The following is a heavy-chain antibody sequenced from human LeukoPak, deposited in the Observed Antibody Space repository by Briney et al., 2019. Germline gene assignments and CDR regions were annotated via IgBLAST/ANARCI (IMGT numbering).Heavy chain of an antibody. J-gene: IGHJ4*02. CDR3: ARESGFYASGSRY. Sequence: ASVKVSCKASGYTFTSYYMHWVRQATGQGLEWMGWMNPNSGNTGYAQKFQGRVTMTRDTSINTAYMELTSLRSDDTAVYYCARESGFYASGSRYWGQGTLVIVSS. CDR1: GYTFTSYY. CDR2: MNPNSGNT. D-gene: IGHD3-10*01. V-gene: IGHV1-8*02.